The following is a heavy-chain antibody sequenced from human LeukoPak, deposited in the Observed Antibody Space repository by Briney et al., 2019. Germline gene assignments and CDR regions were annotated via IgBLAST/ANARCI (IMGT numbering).Heavy chain of an antibody. Sequence: PGRSLRLSCAASGFTFSSYAMHWVRQAPGKGLEWVAVISYDGSNKYYADSVKGRFTISRDNSKNTLYLQMNSLRAEDTAVYYCARDRYSRDYWGQGTLVTVSS. V-gene: IGHV3-30*04. J-gene: IGHJ4*02. CDR1: GFTFSSYA. CDR3: ARDRYSRDY. D-gene: IGHD5-18*01. CDR2: ISYDGSNK.